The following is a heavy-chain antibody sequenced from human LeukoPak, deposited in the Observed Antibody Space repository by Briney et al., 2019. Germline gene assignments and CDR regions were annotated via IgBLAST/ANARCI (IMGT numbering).Heavy chain of an antibody. CDR3: ARVPRSSSSRYYYMDV. CDR1: GFTFSSYW. CDR2: ISSSSSTI. Sequence: PGGSLRLSCAASGFTFSSYWMHWVRQAPGKGLEWVSYISSSSSTIYYADSVKGRFTISRDNAKNSLYLQMNSLRAEDTAVYYCARVPRSSSSRYYYMDVWGKGTTVTVSS. J-gene: IGHJ6*03. V-gene: IGHV3-48*01. D-gene: IGHD6-6*01.